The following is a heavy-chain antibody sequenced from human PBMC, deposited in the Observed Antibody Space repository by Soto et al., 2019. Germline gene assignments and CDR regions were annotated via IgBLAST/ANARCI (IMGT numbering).Heavy chain of an antibody. J-gene: IGHJ5*02. CDR2: IYYSGST. D-gene: IGHD3-3*01. CDR1: GGSISSYY. Sequence: SETLSLTCTVSGGSISSYYWSWIRQPPGKGLEWIGYIYYSGSTNYNPSLKSRVTISVDTSKNQFSLKLSSVTAADTAVYYCARLRFLEWLRYNWFDPSGQGTLVTVSS. CDR3: ARLRFLEWLRYNWFDP. V-gene: IGHV4-59*12.